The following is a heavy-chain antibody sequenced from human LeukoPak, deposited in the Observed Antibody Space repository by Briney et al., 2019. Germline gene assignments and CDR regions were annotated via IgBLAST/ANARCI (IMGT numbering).Heavy chain of an antibody. Sequence: GGSLRLSCVASGFMFNKYGMSWVRQAPGKGLEWVSVISGGGGRTYYGDSVKGRFTVSRDNSKNTVYLQMNSLRAEDTAVYYCAKDVRDIVVLIDTYMYWGQGTLVTVSS. CDR2: ISGGGGRT. CDR1: GFMFNKYG. J-gene: IGHJ4*02. V-gene: IGHV3-23*01. D-gene: IGHD2-21*01. CDR3: AKDVRDIVVLIDTYMY.